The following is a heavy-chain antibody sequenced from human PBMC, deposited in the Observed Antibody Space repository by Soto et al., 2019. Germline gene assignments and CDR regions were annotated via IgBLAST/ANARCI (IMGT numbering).Heavy chain of an antibody. J-gene: IGHJ4*02. Sequence: SETLSLTCIVSGKSISSSSYYWGWIRQPPWKGLEWIGSIYYSGRTYYNPSFKSRVTISIDTSKNQFSLKLSSVTATDTAVYYCARQRTTVVTQAYFDHWGQGXLVTVYS. D-gene: IGHD2-21*02. V-gene: IGHV4-39*01. CDR2: IYYSGRT. CDR1: GKSISSSSYY. CDR3: ARQRTTVVTQAYFDH.